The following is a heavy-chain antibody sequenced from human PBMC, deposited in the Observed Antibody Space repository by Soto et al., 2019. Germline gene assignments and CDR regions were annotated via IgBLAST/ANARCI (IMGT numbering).Heavy chain of an antibody. J-gene: IGHJ4*02. V-gene: IGHV1-69*01. CDR1: GGTFSSYA. CDR2: IIPIFGTA. Sequence: QVQLVQSGAEVKKPASSVKVSCKASGGTFSSYAISWVRQAPGHGLEWMGGIIPIFGTAHYAQQFQARVTITADVSTSTAYMALRSLRSEDSTVYYWASLPFELVPDAHYYGYWGEGTLGTVSS. D-gene: IGHD2-2*01. CDR3: ASLPFELVPDAHYYGY.